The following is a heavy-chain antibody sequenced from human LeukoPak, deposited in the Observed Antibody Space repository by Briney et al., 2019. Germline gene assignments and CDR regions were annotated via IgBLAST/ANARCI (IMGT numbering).Heavy chain of an antibody. V-gene: IGHV3-21*01. D-gene: IGHD2-15*01. J-gene: IGHJ4*02. CDR2: TTGSSGDT. CDR3: ARAPHPYCSGGNCIYFDY. CDR1: GFTFSDYA. Sequence: GGSLRLSCAASGFTFSDYALSWVRQTPGKGLEWVAATTGSSGDTYHADSVKGRFTISRDNAKNSLYLQMNSLRAEDTAVYYCARAPHPYCSGGNCIYFDYWGQGTLVTVSS.